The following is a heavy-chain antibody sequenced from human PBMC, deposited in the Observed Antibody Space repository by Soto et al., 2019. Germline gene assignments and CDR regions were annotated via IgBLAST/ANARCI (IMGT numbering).Heavy chain of an antibody. CDR2: ISAYNGNT. J-gene: IGHJ3*02. D-gene: IGHD2-2*01. Sequence: GASVKVSCKASGYTFTSYGISWVRQAPGQGLEWMGWISAYNGNTNYAQKLQGRVTMTTDTSTSTAYMELRSLRSDDTAVYYCARPTYCSSTSCYVEGAFDIWGQGTMVTVS. V-gene: IGHV1-18*01. CDR3: ARPTYCSSTSCYVEGAFDI. CDR1: GYTFTSYG.